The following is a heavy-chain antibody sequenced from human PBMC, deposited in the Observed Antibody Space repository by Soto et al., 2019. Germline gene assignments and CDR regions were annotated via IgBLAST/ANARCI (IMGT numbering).Heavy chain of an antibody. J-gene: IGHJ4*02. Sequence: ASVKVSCKASGYTFTSYYMHWVRQAPGQGLEWMGIINPSGGSTSYAQKFQGRVTMTRDTSTSTVYMELSSLRSEDTAVYYCAPAISSGYSDYWGQGTLVTFSS. CDR1: GYTFTSYY. CDR2: INPSGGST. V-gene: IGHV1-46*01. CDR3: APAISSGYSDY. D-gene: IGHD3-22*01.